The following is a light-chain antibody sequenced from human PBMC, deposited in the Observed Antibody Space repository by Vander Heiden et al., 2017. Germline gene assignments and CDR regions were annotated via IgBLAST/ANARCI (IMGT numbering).Light chain of an antibody. CDR2: EVS. J-gene: IGLJ1*01. Sequence: QSSLTHPRPASGSPEPSVTISCTGTSSDVGGYNYVSWYQQHPGKAPKVMIYEVSQRPSGVPDRFSGSKSANTASLTVSGLQAEDEADYYCSSFAGFNNYVFGTGTKVTVL. CDR3: SSFAGFNNYV. CDR1: SSDVGGYNY. V-gene: IGLV2-8*01.